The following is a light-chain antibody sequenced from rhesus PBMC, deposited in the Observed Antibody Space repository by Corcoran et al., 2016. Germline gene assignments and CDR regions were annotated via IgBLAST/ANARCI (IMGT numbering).Light chain of an antibody. CDR1: QSVNGR. Sequence: PGEGATLSCRASQSVNGRLAWYQQKPGQTPRLLVYDASTRATGIPDRFSGSGSGTDFFLTVSSLEPEDVGVYYCQQYSNWPWTFGQGTKVDI. CDR3: QQYSNWPWT. CDR2: DAS. J-gene: IGKJ1*01. V-gene: IGKV3-35*01.